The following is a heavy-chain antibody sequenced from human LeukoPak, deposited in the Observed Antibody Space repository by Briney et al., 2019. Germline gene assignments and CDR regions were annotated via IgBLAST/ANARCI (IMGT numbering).Heavy chain of an antibody. V-gene: IGHV3-21*01. CDR1: GFTFSSYS. D-gene: IGHD4-23*01. Sequence: PGRSLRLSCAASGFTFSSYSMNWVRQAPGKGLEWVSSISSSSSYIYYADSVKGRFTISRDNAKNSLYLQMNSLRAEDTAVYYCASDYGGNSLGFDYWGQGTLVTVSS. J-gene: IGHJ4*02. CDR3: ASDYGGNSLGFDY. CDR2: ISSSSSYI.